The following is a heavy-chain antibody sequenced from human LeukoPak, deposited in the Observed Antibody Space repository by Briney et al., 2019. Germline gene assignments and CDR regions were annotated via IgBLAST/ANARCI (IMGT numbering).Heavy chain of an antibody. V-gene: IGHV4-39*01. CDR1: GGSISSSSYY. CDR3: GRVSMVRGVIVGLDAWFDP. Sequence: SETLSLTCTVSGGSISSSSYYWGWIREPPGKGLEWIGSIYYSGSTYYNPSLKSRVPISVDTSKNQFSLRLSSVTAADTAVYYCGRVSMVRGVIVGLDAWFDPWGQGTLVTVSS. J-gene: IGHJ5*02. CDR2: IYYSGST. D-gene: IGHD3-10*01.